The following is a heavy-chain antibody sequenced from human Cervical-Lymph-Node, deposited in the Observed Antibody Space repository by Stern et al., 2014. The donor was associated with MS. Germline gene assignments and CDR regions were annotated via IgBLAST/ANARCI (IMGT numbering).Heavy chain of an antibody. J-gene: IGHJ4*02. CDR1: GIIVSEKH. D-gene: IGHD6-19*01. V-gene: IGHV3-66*01. CDR3: ARGLAVADY. Sequence: VQLVESGGGLVQPGGSLRLSCVVSGIIVSEKHMSWVRQAPGGGLEWVAVLYPNSYTVYGDSVKGRFIISRDNSKNTVYLQMTSLRGDDTAVYFCARGLAVADYWGLGTLVTVSS. CDR2: LYPNSYT.